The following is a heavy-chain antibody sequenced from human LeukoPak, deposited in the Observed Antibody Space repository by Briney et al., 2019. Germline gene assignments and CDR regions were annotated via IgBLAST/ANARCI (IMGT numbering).Heavy chain of an antibody. CDR1: GGTFSSYA. V-gene: IGHV1-69*13. CDR3: ARAPIEYSSSSWFDP. D-gene: IGHD6-6*01. Sequence: SVKVSCKASGGTFSSYAISWVRQAPGQGLEWMGGIIPIFGTANYAQKFQGRVTITADESTSTAYMELSSLRSEDTAVCYCARAPIEYSSSSWFDPWGQGTLVTVSS. J-gene: IGHJ5*02. CDR2: IIPIFGTA.